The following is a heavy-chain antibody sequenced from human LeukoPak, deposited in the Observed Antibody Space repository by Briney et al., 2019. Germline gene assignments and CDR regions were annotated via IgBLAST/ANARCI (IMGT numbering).Heavy chain of an antibody. CDR1: GGSISSYY. V-gene: IGHV4-4*07. Sequence: SETLSLTCTVSGGSISSYYWSWIRQPAGKGLEWIGRIYTSGSTNYNPSLKSRVTMSVDTSKNQFSLKLSSVTAADPAVYYCARDQSDYPYNWFDPWGQGTLVTVSS. J-gene: IGHJ5*02. CDR3: ARDQSDYPYNWFDP. D-gene: IGHD4-17*01. CDR2: IYTSGST.